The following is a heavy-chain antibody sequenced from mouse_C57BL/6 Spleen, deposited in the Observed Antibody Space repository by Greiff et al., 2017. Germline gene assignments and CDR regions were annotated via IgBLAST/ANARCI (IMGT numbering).Heavy chain of an antibody. CDR1: GFNIKDDY. CDR2: IDPENGDT. Sequence: DVKLQESGAELVRPGASVKLSCTASGFNIKDDYMHWVKQRPEQGLEWIGWIDPENGDTEYASRFQGKATITADTSSNTAYLQLSSLTSEDTAVYYCTKAVANGDSWFAYWGQGTLVTVSA. V-gene: IGHV14-4*01. D-gene: IGHD4-1*01. CDR3: TKAVANGDSWFAY. J-gene: IGHJ3*01.